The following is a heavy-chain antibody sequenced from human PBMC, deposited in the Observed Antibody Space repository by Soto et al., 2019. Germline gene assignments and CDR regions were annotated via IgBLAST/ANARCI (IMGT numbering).Heavy chain of an antibody. CDR3: ARGSSNWAYYFDF. CDR2: ITSSGTTV. D-gene: IGHD6-13*01. V-gene: IGHV3-48*02. J-gene: IGHJ4*02. CDR1: GFTFSSYS. Sequence: EVHLVESGGGLVQPGGSLRLSCAASGFTFSSYSLNWVRQAPGKGLEWVSYITSSGTTVYYADSVRGRFTISRDNAKNSLYLQMNSLRDDDTAVYYCARGSSNWAYYFDFWGQGTLVPVSS.